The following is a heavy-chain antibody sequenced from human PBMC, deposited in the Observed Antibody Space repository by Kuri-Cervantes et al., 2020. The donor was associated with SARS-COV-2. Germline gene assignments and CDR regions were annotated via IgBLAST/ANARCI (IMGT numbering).Heavy chain of an antibody. D-gene: IGHD1-26*01. V-gene: IGHV3-30*18. Sequence: GGSLRLSCAASGFTFSSCGMHWVRQAPGKGLEWVAVISYDGSNKYYADSVKGRFTISRDNSKNTLYLQMNSLRAEDTAVYYCAKLPVGATVGDYWGQGTLVTVSS. CDR2: ISYDGSNK. CDR1: GFTFSSCG. CDR3: AKLPVGATVGDY. J-gene: IGHJ4*02.